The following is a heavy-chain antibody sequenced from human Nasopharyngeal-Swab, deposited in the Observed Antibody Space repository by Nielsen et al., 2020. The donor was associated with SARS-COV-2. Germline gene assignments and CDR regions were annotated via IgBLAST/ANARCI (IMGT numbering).Heavy chain of an antibody. CDR3: ARVSPYCSGGSCYHDAFDI. V-gene: IGHV3-30-3*01. J-gene: IGHJ3*02. Sequence: GESPKISCAASGFTFSSYAMHWVRQAPGKGLEWVAVISYDGSNKYYADSVKGRFTISRDNSKNTLYLQMNSLRAEDTAVYYCARVSPYCSGGSCYHDAFDIWGQGTMVTVSS. D-gene: IGHD2-15*01. CDR2: ISYDGSNK. CDR1: GFTFSSYA.